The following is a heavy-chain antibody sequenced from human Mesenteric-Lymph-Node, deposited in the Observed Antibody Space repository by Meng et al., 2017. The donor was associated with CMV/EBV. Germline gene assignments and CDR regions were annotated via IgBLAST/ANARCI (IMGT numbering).Heavy chain of an antibody. CDR3: ARDKSLAGDWFYFDY. CDR2: ISWEGSNT. D-gene: IGHD3-9*01. Sequence: GESLKISCAASGFTFSSYAMHWVRQAPGKGLEWLAVISWEGSNTYHADSVKGRFTISRDNSKNTLYLQMNSLRPEDTAVYYCARDKSLAGDWFYFDYWGHGTLVTVSS. V-gene: IGHV3-30-3*01. CDR1: GFTFSSYA. J-gene: IGHJ4*01.